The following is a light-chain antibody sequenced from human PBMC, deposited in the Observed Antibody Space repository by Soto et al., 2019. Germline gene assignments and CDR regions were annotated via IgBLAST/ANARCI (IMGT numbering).Light chain of an antibody. CDR3: QQYNNWIT. CDR1: QGINNY. Sequence: IQLTHSPSSLSASVWDIVTITCRASQGINNYVAWYQQKPGKAPKLLIYGASTLQSGVPSRFSGSGSGTDFTLTISSLLPEDFAVYYCQQYNNWITLGQGTRLEIK. J-gene: IGKJ5*01. V-gene: IGKV1-9*01. CDR2: GAS.